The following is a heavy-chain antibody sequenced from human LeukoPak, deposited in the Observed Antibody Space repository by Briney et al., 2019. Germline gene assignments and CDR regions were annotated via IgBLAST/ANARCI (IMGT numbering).Heavy chain of an antibody. V-gene: IGHV4-59*06. CDR1: GGSISSYY. Sequence: SETLSLTCTVSGGSISSYYWSWIRQPPGKGLEWIGYIYYSGSTYYNPSLKSRVTISVDTSKNQFSLKLSSVTAADTAVYYCADLGGSQAGWGQGTLVTVSS. J-gene: IGHJ4*02. D-gene: IGHD6-19*01. CDR2: IYYSGST. CDR3: ADLGGSQAG.